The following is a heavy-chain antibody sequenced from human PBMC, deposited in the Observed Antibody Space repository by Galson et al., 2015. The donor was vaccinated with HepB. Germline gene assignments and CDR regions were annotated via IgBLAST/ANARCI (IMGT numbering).Heavy chain of an antibody. CDR3: AKGGVKTTIYYYGMDV. V-gene: IGHV3-23*01. Sequence: SLRLSCAASGFAFSNYAMSWVRQAPGKGLEWVSGISGGGGSTYYVDSVKGRFTISRDNTKKTLHLQMNSLRREDTAVYYCAKGGVKTTIYYYGMDVWGQGTTVTVSS. J-gene: IGHJ6*02. D-gene: IGHD4-11*01. CDR2: ISGGGGST. CDR1: GFAFSNYA.